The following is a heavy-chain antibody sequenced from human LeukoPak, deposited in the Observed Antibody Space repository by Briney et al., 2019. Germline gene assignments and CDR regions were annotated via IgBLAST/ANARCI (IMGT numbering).Heavy chain of an antibody. CDR1: GYTFTSYD. J-gene: IGHJ3*02. D-gene: IGHD2-21*02. CDR3: AAIMVVTAGVAFNI. V-gene: IGHV1-8*01. Sequence: ASVKVSCEASGYTFTSYDINWVRQATGQGLEWMGWMSPNSGNRGYEQNFQGRVTMTMDTSISTAYMELSSLRSEDTAVYYCAAIMVVTAGVAFNIWGQGTMVTVSS. CDR2: MSPNSGNR.